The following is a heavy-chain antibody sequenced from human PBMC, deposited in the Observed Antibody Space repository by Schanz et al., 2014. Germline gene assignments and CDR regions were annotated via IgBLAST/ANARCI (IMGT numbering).Heavy chain of an antibody. D-gene: IGHD4-17*01. V-gene: IGHV3-74*02. J-gene: IGHJ3*02. CDR3: ARKMKLGVYGGKGHDSLDI. CDR2: INSVGSNT. Sequence: EVQLVESGGGLVQPGGSLRLSCTASGFTFSSHWMHWVRQDPGKGLVWVARINSVGSNTDYADSVTGRFTISRDNAKNTLYLQMNTQRAEDTAVYYCARKMKLGVYGGKGHDSLDIWGQGTMVTVSS. CDR1: GFTFSSHW.